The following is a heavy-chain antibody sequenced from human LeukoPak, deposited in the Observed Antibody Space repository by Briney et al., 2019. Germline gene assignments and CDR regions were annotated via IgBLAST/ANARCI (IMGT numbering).Heavy chain of an antibody. D-gene: IGHD3-3*01. Sequence: GGSLRLSCAASGFTFSSYWMSWVRQAPGKGLEWVANIKQDGSEKYYVDSVKGRSTISRDNAKNSLYLQMNSLRAEDTAVYYCARARLYYDFWSGYYGPFDYWGQGTLVTVSS. J-gene: IGHJ4*02. CDR3: ARARLYYDFWSGYYGPFDY. CDR1: GFTFSSYW. CDR2: IKQDGSEK. V-gene: IGHV3-7*01.